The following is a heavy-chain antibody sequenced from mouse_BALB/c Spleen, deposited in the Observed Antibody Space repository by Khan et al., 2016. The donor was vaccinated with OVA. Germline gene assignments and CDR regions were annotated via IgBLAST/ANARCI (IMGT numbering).Heavy chain of an antibody. CDR2: IWAGGST. D-gene: IGHD1-1*01. CDR3: ARDSGYYGSSWYFDV. Sequence: QVQLKESGPGLVVPSQSLSITCTVSGFSLNSYGVHWVRQPPGKGLEWLGVIWAGGSTNYNSALMSRLSINKDNSKSQVFLKMNSLQSDDSAMYYCARDSGYYGSSWYFDVWGAGTTVTVSS. CDR1: GFSLNSYG. V-gene: IGHV2-9*02. J-gene: IGHJ1*01.